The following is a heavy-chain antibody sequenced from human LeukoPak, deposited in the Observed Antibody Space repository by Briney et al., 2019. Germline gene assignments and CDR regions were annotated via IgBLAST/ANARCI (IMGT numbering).Heavy chain of an antibody. Sequence: PSETLSLTCTVSGGSISSYYWSWIRQPPGKGLEWIGYIYYSGSTNYNPSLKSRVTISVDTSKNQFSLKLSSVTAADTAVYYCARNPGGANDAFDIWGQGTMVTVSS. D-gene: IGHD1-26*01. J-gene: IGHJ3*02. CDR1: GGSISSYY. CDR2: IYYSGST. V-gene: IGHV4-59*01. CDR3: ARNPGGANDAFDI.